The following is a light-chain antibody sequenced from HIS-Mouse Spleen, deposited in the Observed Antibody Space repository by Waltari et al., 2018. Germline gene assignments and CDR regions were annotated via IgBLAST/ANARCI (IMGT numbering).Light chain of an antibody. CDR3: QQRSNWPPMYT. CDR2: DAS. Sequence: EIVLTQSPATLSLSPGERANLSCRASQSVSSYLAWYQQKPGQAPRLLIYDASNRATGIPARFSGSGSGTDFTLTISSLEPEDFAVYYCQQRSNWPPMYTFGQGTKLEIK. V-gene: IGKV3-11*01. CDR1: QSVSSY. J-gene: IGKJ2*01.